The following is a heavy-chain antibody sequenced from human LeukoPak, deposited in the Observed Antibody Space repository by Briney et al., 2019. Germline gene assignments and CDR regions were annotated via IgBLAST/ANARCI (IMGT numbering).Heavy chain of an antibody. CDR2: INHSGST. CDR3: ARGIAVASAAVAFDI. D-gene: IGHD6-19*01. CDR1: GGSFSGYY. Sequence: SESLSLTCAVYGGSFSGYYWSWIRQPPGKGLEWIGEINHSGSTNYNPSLKSRVTISVDTSKNQFSLKLSSVTAADTAVYYCARGIAVASAAVAFDIWGQGTMVTVSS. V-gene: IGHV4-34*01. J-gene: IGHJ3*02.